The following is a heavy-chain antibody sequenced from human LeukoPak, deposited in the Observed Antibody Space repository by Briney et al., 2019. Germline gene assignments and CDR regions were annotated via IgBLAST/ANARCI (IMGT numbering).Heavy chain of an antibody. CDR2: INTHHGNT. CDR3: ARDTPQHLKRYDY. J-gene: IGHJ4*02. D-gene: IGHD6-13*01. Sequence: ASVKGSCKASGYNIDKFGIAWVRQAPGPGLEWMGWINTHHGNTKSAQQYQGRVTMTTDTSTRSVHMARSSVSSDDTAAHFSARDTPQHLKRYDYWGQGTQVTVSS. CDR1: GYNIDKFG. V-gene: IGHV1-18*01.